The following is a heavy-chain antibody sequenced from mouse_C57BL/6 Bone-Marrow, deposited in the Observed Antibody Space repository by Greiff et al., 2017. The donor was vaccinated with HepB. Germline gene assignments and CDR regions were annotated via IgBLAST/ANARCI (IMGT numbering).Heavy chain of an antibody. CDR3: AREGTTVENV. J-gene: IGHJ1*03. V-gene: IGHV1-26*01. CDR2: INPNNGGT. CDR1: GYTFTDYY. Sequence: VQLQQSGPELVKPGASVKISCKASGYTFTDYYMNWVKQSHGKSLEWIGDINPNNGGTSYNQKFKGKATLTVDRSSSTAYMELRSLTSEDSAVYYCAREGTTVENVWGTGTTVTVSS. D-gene: IGHD1-1*01.